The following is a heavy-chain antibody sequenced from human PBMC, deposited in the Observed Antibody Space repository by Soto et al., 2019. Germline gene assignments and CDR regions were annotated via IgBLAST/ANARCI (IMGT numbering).Heavy chain of an antibody. D-gene: IGHD3-3*01. CDR3: ARGPSSYYDFWSGYYREFDY. CDR1: GGSVSGGSYY. Sequence: SETLSLTCTVSGGSVSGGSYYWSWIRQPPGKGLEWIGYIYYSGSTNYNPSLKSRVTISVDTSKNQFSLKLSSVTAADTAVYYCARGPSSYYDFWSGYYREFDYWGQGTLVTVSS. V-gene: IGHV4-61*01. J-gene: IGHJ4*02. CDR2: IYYSGST.